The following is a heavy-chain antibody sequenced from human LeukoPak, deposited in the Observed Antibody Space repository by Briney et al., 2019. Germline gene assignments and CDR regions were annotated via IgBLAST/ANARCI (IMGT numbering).Heavy chain of an antibody. Sequence: KPGGSLRLSCAASGFIFSDYYMSWIRQAPGKGLEWVSYISSSSSYTNYADSVKGRFTISRDNAKNSLYLQMNSLRAEDTAVYYCARDQGPRNWFDPWGQGTLVTVSS. V-gene: IGHV3-11*06. CDR3: ARDQGPRNWFDP. CDR2: ISSSSSYT. CDR1: GFIFSDYY. J-gene: IGHJ5*02.